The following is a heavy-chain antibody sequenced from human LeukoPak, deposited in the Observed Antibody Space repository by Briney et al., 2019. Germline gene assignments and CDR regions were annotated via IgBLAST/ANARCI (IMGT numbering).Heavy chain of an antibody. D-gene: IGHD2-21*01. Sequence: GGSLRLSCAASGFTFRSYEINWVRQAPGKGLEWVSIIYSGGRTYYADSVNGRFTISRDNSKNTLYLQMNSLRAEDTAVYYCARDLCGVGFYIWGEGTMVTVSS. CDR1: GFTFRSYE. CDR2: IYSGGRT. J-gene: IGHJ3*02. V-gene: IGHV3-66*01. CDR3: ARDLCGVGFYI.